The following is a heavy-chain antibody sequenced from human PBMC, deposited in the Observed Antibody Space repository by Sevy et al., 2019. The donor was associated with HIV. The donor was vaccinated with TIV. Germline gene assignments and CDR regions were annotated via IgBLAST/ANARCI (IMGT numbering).Heavy chain of an antibody. D-gene: IGHD3-16*01. V-gene: IGHV3-23*01. CDR3: AVAGGGAFDS. J-gene: IGHJ3*02. Sequence: GESLKISCAASGFSFSDYVLTWVRQAPGKGLEWVAAIGVRGESSYYADSVKGRSTISRDNSKNTLFLQMNSLRAEDTAVYYCAVAGGGAFDSWGQGTMVTVSS. CDR2: IGVRGESS. CDR1: GFSFSDYV.